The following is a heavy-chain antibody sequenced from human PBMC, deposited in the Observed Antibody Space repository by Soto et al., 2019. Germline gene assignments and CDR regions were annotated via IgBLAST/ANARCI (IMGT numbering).Heavy chain of an antibody. CDR3: ARGSGAYYYYGMDV. CDR2: MYHSGST. Sequence: QPQVQESGPGLVKPSETLSLTCTVSVGSIRSNSDFWAWIRQPPGKGLEWIGTMYHSGSTYSNPSLKSRVTISVDTPKKQFSLKLTSVTAADTGVYYCARGSGAYYYYGMDVWGQGTTVTVSS. V-gene: IGHV4-39*01. D-gene: IGHD3-10*01. CDR1: VGSIRSNSDF. J-gene: IGHJ6*02.